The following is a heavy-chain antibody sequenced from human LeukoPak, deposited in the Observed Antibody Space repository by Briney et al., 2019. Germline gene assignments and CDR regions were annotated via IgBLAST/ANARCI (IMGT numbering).Heavy chain of an antibody. V-gene: IGHV4-34*01. CDR1: GGSFSGYY. D-gene: IGHD6-6*01. J-gene: IGHJ3*02. CDR2: INHSGST. Sequence: PSETLSLTCAVYGGSFSGYYWSWIRQPPGKGLEWIGEINHSGSTNYNPSLKSRVTISVDTSKNQFSLKLSSVTAADTAVYYCAITVVPGDAFDIRGQGTMVTVSS. CDR3: AITVVPGDAFDI.